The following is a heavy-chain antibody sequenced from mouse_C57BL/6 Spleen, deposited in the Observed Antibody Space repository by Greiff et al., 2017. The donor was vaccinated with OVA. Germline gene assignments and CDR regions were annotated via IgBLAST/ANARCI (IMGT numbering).Heavy chain of an antibody. CDR3: TRGGDAWFAY. CDR2: ISSGGDYI. CDR1: GFTFSSYA. Sequence: EVMLVESGEGLVKPGGSLKLSCAASGFTFSSYAMSWVRQTPEKRLEWVAYISSGGDYIYYADTVKGRFTISRDNARNTLYLQMSSLKSEDTAMYYCTRGGDAWFAYWGQGTLVTVSA. J-gene: IGHJ3*01. V-gene: IGHV5-9-1*02.